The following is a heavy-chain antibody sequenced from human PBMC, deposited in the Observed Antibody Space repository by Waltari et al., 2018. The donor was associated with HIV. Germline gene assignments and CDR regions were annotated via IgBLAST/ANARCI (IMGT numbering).Heavy chain of an antibody. CDR3: AKDRYSSGYSGPDY. CDR2: ISWTSGYK. CDR1: GFTFDEYA. Sequence: EVQLVESGGGLVQPGRSLRLSCAASGFTFDEYAMHWVRQAPGKGLEWVEGISWTSGYKGYAASVKGRFTISRDNAKKSLFLQMNSLRAEDTAFYYCAKDRYSSGYSGPDYWGQGILVTVSS. J-gene: IGHJ4*02. D-gene: IGHD6-19*01. V-gene: IGHV3-9*01.